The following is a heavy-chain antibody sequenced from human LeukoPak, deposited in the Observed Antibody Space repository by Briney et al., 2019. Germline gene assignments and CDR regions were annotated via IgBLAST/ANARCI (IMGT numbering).Heavy chain of an antibody. CDR2: ISSSGSTI. CDR3: ARATMVVTPLDY. J-gene: IGHJ4*02. D-gene: IGHD4-23*01. CDR1: GFTFSDYY. Sequence: SGGSLRLSCAASGFTFSDYYMSWIRQAPGKGLEWVSYISSSGSTIYYADSVKGRFTISRDNAKNSLYLQMNSLRAEDTAVYYRARATMVVTPLDYWGQGTLVTVSS. V-gene: IGHV3-11*04.